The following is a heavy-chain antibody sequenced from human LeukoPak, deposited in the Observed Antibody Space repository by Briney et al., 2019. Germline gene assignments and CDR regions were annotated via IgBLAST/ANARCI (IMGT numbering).Heavy chain of an antibody. D-gene: IGHD6-13*01. Sequence: GGSLRLSGAASGFTFSSFTLHWVRQAPGKGLEWVALISYDGSNYYYADSVKGRFTISRDNSKNTLHLLMNSLRAEDTAVYYCTAGAYSSSWYAYWGQGTLVTVSS. V-gene: IGHV3-30*04. CDR3: TAGAYSSSWYAY. CDR2: ISYDGSNY. CDR1: GFTFSSFT. J-gene: IGHJ4*02.